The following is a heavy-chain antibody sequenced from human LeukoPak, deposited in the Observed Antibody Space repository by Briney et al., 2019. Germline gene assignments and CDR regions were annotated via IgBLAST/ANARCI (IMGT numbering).Heavy chain of an antibody. CDR2: ISSSGSTI. Sequence: GGSLRLSCAASGFTFSSYEMNWVRQAPGKGLEWVSYISSSGSTIYYADSVKGRFTISRDNAKNSLYLQMNSLRAEDTAVYYCARDVISGGSYSTAFDLWGQGTMVTVSS. V-gene: IGHV3-48*03. CDR3: ARDVISGGSYSTAFDL. CDR1: GFTFSSYE. D-gene: IGHD3-22*01. J-gene: IGHJ3*01.